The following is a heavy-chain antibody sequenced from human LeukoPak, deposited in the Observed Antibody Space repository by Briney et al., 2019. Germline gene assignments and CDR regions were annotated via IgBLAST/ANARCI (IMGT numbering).Heavy chain of an antibody. J-gene: IGHJ5*02. V-gene: IGHV3-74*01. CDR1: GFIFSSYW. CDR2: INNDGSST. Sequence: GGSLRLSCAASGFIFSSYWMHWVRQALGKGLVWVSHINNDGSSTNYADSVKGRFTISRDNAKNSLYLQMNSLRAEDTAVYYCARDRGTWGQGTLVTVSS. D-gene: IGHD2-15*01. CDR3: ARDRGT.